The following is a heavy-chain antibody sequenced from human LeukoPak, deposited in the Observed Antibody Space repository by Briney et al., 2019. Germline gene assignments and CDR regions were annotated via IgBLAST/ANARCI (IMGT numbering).Heavy chain of an antibody. CDR2: ISDSGGYT. D-gene: IGHD1-26*01. V-gene: IGHV3-23*01. CDR1: GFTFSIYG. Sequence: QSGGSLRLSCAASGFTFSIYGMTWVRQAPGKGLEWVSSISDSGGYTYYADSVKGRFTISRDNSENTLYLQMSSLRAEDTAVYYYARVRGGARYSEIDYWGQGTLVTVSS. J-gene: IGHJ4*02. CDR3: ARVRGGARYSEIDY.